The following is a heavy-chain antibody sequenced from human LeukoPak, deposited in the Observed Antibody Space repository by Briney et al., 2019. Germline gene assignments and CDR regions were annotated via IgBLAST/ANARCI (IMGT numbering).Heavy chain of an antibody. V-gene: IGHV4-59*01. Sequence: SETLSLTCAVSGGSISSYYWSWIRQPPGKGLEWIGYIYYSGSTNYNPSLKSRVTISVHTTKNQFSLKLSSVTAAATAVYYCARYNWNYGSSMDVWGQGTTVTVSS. J-gene: IGHJ6*02. CDR2: IYYSGST. CDR3: ARYNWNYGSSMDV. CDR1: GGSISSYY. D-gene: IGHD1-7*01.